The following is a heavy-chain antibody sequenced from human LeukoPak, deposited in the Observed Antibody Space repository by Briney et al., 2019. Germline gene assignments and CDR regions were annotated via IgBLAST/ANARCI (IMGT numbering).Heavy chain of an antibody. CDR1: GYTFTSYY. V-gene: IGHV1-46*01. J-gene: IGHJ3*02. D-gene: IGHD2-2*02. Sequence: GASVKVSCKASGYTFTSYYMHWVRQAPGQGLEWMGIINPSGGSTSYAQKFQGRVTMTRDMFTSTVYMELSSLRSEDAAVYYCARDYRGAAAIRKMDAFDIWGQGTMVTVSS. CDR3: ARDYRGAAAIRKMDAFDI. CDR2: INPSGGST.